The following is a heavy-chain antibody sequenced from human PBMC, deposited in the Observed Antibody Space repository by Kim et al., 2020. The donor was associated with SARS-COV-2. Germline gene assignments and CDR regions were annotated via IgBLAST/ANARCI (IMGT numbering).Heavy chain of an antibody. CDR2: INHIGFI. J-gene: IGHJ1*01. CDR3: AREAEMSTIAY. V-gene: IGHV4-34*01. Sequence: SETLSLTCAAHGESFSGYFWSWIRQSPGKGLEWIGEINHIGFINYNPSLKSRVTISVDASKNQFSLKLSSVTAADTAIYYCAREAEMSTIAYWGQGT. D-gene: IGHD1-1*01. CDR1: GESFSGYF.